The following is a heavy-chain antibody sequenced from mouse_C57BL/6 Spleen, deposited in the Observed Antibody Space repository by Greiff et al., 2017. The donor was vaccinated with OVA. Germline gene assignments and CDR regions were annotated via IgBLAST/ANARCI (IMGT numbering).Heavy chain of an antibody. CDR2: ISNGGGST. D-gene: IGHD1-1*01. V-gene: IGHV5-12*01. Sequence: EVKLVESGGGLVQPGGSLKLSCAASGFTFSDYYMYWVRQTPEKRLEWVAYISNGGGSTYYPETVKGRFTISRDNAKNTLYLQMSRLKSVDTAMYYCARSYGSSHPDYWGQGTSVTVSS. CDR1: GFTFSDYY. CDR3: ARSYGSSHPDY. J-gene: IGHJ4*01.